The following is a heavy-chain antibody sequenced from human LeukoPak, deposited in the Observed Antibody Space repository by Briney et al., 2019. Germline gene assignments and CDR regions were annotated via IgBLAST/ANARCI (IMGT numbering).Heavy chain of an antibody. D-gene: IGHD1-26*01. V-gene: IGHV4-31*03. CDR3: ALDVGATNGRFDP. Sequence: SETLSLTCTVSGVSISSGGYYWSWIRQHPGKGLEWIGYIYYRGSTYYNPSLKSRVTISVDTSKNQFSLKLSSVTAADTAVYYCALDVGATNGRFDPWGQGTLVTVSS. CDR2: IYYRGST. CDR1: GVSISSGGYY. J-gene: IGHJ5*02.